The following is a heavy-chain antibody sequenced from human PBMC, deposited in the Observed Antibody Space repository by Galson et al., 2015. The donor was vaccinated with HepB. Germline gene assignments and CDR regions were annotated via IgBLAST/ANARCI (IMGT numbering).Heavy chain of an antibody. CDR3: ARGSSWIQLWFLPPDY. V-gene: IGHV1-8*01. Sequence: SVKVSCKASGYTFTSYDINWVRQATGQGLEWMGWMNPNSGNTGYAQKFQGRVTMTRNTSISTAYMELSSLRSEDTAVYYCARGSSWIQLWFLPPDYWGQGTLVTVSS. CDR2: MNPNSGNT. J-gene: IGHJ4*02. D-gene: IGHD5-18*01. CDR1: GYTFTSYD.